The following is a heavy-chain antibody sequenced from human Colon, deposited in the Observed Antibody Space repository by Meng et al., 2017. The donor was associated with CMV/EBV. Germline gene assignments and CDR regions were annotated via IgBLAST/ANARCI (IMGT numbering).Heavy chain of an antibody. J-gene: IGHJ4*02. CDR1: GGTFSSYT. CDR3: ARCRHNYDTRGYYTMNY. Sequence: ASVKVSCKASGGTFSSYTISWVRQAPGQGLEWMGWINPKSGGTNNAQKFQGRVTLTMDTSISTAYMELSRLTSDDTAVYYCARCRHNYDTRGYYTMNYWGQGTLVTVSS. V-gene: IGHV1-2*02. D-gene: IGHD3-22*01. CDR2: INPKSGGT.